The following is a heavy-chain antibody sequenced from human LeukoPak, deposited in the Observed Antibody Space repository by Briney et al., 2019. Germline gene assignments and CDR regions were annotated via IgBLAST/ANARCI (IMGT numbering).Heavy chain of an antibody. D-gene: IGHD2-2*01. CDR1: GGSFSGYY. CDR3: ARNRRYCSSTSCYLLYYYMDV. J-gene: IGHJ6*03. CDR2: INHSGST. V-gene: IGHV4-34*01. Sequence: SETLSLTCAVYGGSFSGYYWSWIRQPPGKGLEWIGEINHSGSTNYNPSLKSRVTISVDTSKNQFSLKLSSVTAADTAVYYCARNRRYCSSTSCYLLYYYMDVWGKGTTATVSS.